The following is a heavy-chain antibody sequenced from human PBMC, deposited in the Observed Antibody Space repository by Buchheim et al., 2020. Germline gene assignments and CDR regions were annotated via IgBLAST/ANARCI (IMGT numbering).Heavy chain of an antibody. CDR2: INHSGNT. V-gene: IGHV4-34*01. Sequence: QVQLQQWGAGLLKPSETLSLTCAVYGGSFSDYYWSWIRQPPGKGLEWIGEINHSGNTNYNPSLKSRVPISVDTSKNQFSMKVSSVTVADTAIYYCASLLRRYYYGADVWGQGTT. CDR1: GGSFSDYY. D-gene: IGHD4-23*01. CDR3: ASLLRRYYYGADV. J-gene: IGHJ6*02.